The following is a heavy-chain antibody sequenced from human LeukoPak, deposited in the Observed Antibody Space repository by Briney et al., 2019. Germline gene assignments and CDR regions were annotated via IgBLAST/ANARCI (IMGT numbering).Heavy chain of an antibody. V-gene: IGHV1-18*01. CDR3: ATNGYSSSSGTLFDY. D-gene: IGHD6-6*01. Sequence: ASVKVSCKASGCTFTSYGISWVRQAPGQGLEWMGWISAYNGNTNYAQKLQGRVTMTTDTSTSTAYMELSSLRSEDTAVYYCATNGYSSSSGTLFDYWGQGTLVTVSS. CDR2: ISAYNGNT. J-gene: IGHJ4*02. CDR1: GCTFTSYG.